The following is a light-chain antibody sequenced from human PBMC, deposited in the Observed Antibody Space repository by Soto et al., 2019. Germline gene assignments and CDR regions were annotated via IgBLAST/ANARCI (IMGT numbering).Light chain of an antibody. CDR1: QSISNY. J-gene: IGKJ1*01. CDR3: QQSYSTPRT. Sequence: DIQMTQSPSSLSASVGDRVTITCRASQSISNYLNRYQQKPGKAPKLLMYAASSLQSGVPSRFDGSGSGTDFTLTISSLQPEDFATYYCQQSYSTPRTFGQGTKVEIK. CDR2: AAS. V-gene: IGKV1-39*01.